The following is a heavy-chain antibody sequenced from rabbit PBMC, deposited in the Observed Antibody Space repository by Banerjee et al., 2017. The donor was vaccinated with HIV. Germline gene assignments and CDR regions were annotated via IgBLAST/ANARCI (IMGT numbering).Heavy chain of an antibody. CDR1: GFSFSSSYY. D-gene: IGHD1-1*01. CDR2: IYAGSSGST. V-gene: IGHV1S40*01. Sequence: QSLEESGGDLVKPGASLTLTCTASGFSFSSSYYMCWVRQAPGKGLEWIACIYAGSSGSTYYASWAKGRFTISKTSSTTVTLQMTSLTAADTATYFCARGSSSGWNFNLWGQGTLVTVS. CDR3: ARGSSSGWNFNL. J-gene: IGHJ4*01.